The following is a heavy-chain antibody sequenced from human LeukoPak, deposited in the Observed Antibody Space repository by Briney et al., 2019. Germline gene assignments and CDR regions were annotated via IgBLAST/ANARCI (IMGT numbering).Heavy chain of an antibody. CDR1: GFTFTNYW. V-gene: IGHV3-7*01. CDR3: ARLYLDSSLFDF. D-gene: IGHD2-21*01. J-gene: IGHJ4*02. CDR2: IKQDGREK. Sequence: QPGGSLRLSCAASGFTFTNYWMGWVRQAPGKGLEWVANIKQDGREKYYVDSVKGRFTISRDNAKDSLYLQMNSLRVEDTALYYCARLYLDSSLFDFRGQGTPVTVSS.